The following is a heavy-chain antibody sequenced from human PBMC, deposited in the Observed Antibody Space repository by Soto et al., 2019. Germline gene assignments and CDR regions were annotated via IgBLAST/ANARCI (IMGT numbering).Heavy chain of an antibody. D-gene: IGHD3-10*01. CDR3: ARDDHMAGEDC. CDR2: INTGNGNT. Sequence: QVQLVQSGAEVKKPGASVKVSCKASGYTFTTYSMHWVRQTPGQRLEWMGWINTGNGNTIYSQKFQGRVTITRDTSASIVYMDLSSLRFEDTAVYYCARDDHMAGEDCWGQGTLVTVSS. CDR1: GYTFTTYS. J-gene: IGHJ4*02. V-gene: IGHV1-3*04.